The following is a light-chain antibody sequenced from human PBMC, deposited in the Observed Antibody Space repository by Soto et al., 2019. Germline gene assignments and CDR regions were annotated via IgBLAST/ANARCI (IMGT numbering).Light chain of an antibody. CDR2: GAF. J-gene: IGKJ5*01. CDR3: QQRNIWPPVT. V-gene: IGKV3-11*01. Sequence: EIVLTQSAATLSLSAGERATLSCRASPSVTNFLAWYQQKPAQAPRLLIYGAFNRATGIPARFSGSGSATDFTPTISSLEPEDSAIYYCQQRNIWPPVTFGQGTRLEIK. CDR1: PSVTNF.